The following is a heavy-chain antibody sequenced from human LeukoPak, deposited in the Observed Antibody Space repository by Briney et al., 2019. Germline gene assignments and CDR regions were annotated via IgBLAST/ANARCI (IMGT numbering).Heavy chain of an antibody. CDR3: ARGLGTDGSTGWPY. Sequence: GGSLRLSCAASGLIFSTYWMEWVRHAPGKGLVWVARINGDGSSTKYADSVMGRFTVSRDNAKDTLYLQMNALSAEDTAVYYCARGLGTDGSTGWPYWGQGTLVTVSS. J-gene: IGHJ4*02. V-gene: IGHV3-74*03. CDR2: INGDGSST. D-gene: IGHD6-19*01. CDR1: GLIFSTYW.